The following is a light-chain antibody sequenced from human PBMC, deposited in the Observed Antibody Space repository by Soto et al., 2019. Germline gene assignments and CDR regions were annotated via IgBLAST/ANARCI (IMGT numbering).Light chain of an antibody. V-gene: IGKV3-15*01. CDR3: LQYNNWPMYT. Sequence: EILMTQSPATLSVSPGEGATLSCRASQSISSNLAWFQQRPGQAPRLLIYGASTRATGVPARFSGSVSGTEFTLTISSLQSEDFAVYYCLQYNNWPMYTFGQGTKLDIK. J-gene: IGKJ2*01. CDR2: GAS. CDR1: QSISSN.